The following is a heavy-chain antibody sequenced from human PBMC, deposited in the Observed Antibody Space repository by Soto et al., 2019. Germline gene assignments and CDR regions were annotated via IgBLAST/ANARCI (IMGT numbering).Heavy chain of an antibody. CDR2: ISGSGGST. J-gene: IGHJ4*02. V-gene: IGHV3-23*01. CDR1: GFTFSSYA. D-gene: IGHD1-26*01. Sequence: EVQLLESGGGLVQPGGSLRLSCAASGFTFSSYAMSWVRQAPGKGLEWVSAISGSGGSTYYADSVKGRFTISRDNSNNTLYLQMNSLSAEDTAVYYCAKDRGGSYCRPHYWGEGTLVTVSS. CDR3: AKDRGGSYCRPHY.